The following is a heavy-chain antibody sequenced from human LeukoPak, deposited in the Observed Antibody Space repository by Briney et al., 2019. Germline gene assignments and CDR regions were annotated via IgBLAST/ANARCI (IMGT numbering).Heavy chain of an antibody. CDR1: GFTFGNYA. CDR3: ARNPIAARHWFDP. J-gene: IGHJ5*02. CDR2: ISSSSSTI. V-gene: IGHV3-48*04. D-gene: IGHD6-6*01. Sequence: GGSLRLSCAASGFTFGNYAMNWVRQAPGKGLEWVSYISSSSSTIYYADSVKGRFTISRDNAKNSLYLQMNSLRAEDTAVYYCARNPIAARHWFDPWGQGTLVTVSS.